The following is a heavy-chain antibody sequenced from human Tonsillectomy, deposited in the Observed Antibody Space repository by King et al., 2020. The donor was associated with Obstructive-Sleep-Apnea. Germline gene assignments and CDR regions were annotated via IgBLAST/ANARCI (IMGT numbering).Heavy chain of an antibody. Sequence: VQLVESGGGVVQPGRSLRLSCAASGFTFSNFGMHWVRQAPGKGLEWVAFVRYDGNNKYYADSVKGRLTISRDNSKNTLYLQMNSLRAEDTAVSYCAKGPVDTAMVRTLYYGLDVWGQGTTVTVSS. D-gene: IGHD5-18*01. CDR1: GFTFSNFG. V-gene: IGHV3-30*02. J-gene: IGHJ6*02. CDR2: VRYDGNNK. CDR3: AKGPVDTAMVRTLYYGLDV.